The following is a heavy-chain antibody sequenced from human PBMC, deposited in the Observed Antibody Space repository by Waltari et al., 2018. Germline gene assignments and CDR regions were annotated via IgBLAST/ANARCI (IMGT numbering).Heavy chain of an antibody. D-gene: IGHD3-9*01. CDR2: ISSSSSTI. CDR3: ARPLNYDILTTFDY. CDR1: GFTFSSYS. J-gene: IGHJ4*02. V-gene: IGHV3-48*01. Sequence: EVQLVESGGGLVQPGGSLRLSCAASGFTFSSYSMNWVRQATGKGLEWVSYISSSSSTIYYADSVKGRFTISRDNAKNSLYLQMNSLRAEDTAVYYCARPLNYDILTTFDYWGQGTLVTVSS.